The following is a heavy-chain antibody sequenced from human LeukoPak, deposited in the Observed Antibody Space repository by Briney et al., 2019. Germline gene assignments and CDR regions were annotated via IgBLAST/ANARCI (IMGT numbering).Heavy chain of an antibody. Sequence: SETLSLTCAVSGGSISSSNWWSWVRQPPGKGLAWIGEIYHSGSTNYNPSLKSRVTISVDKSKNQFSLKLSSVTAADTAVYYCARILPRIVGSSTHSDYWGQGTLVTVSS. J-gene: IGHJ4*02. D-gene: IGHD6-13*01. CDR3: ARILPRIVGSSTHSDY. V-gene: IGHV4-4*02. CDR2: IYHSGST. CDR1: GGSISSSNW.